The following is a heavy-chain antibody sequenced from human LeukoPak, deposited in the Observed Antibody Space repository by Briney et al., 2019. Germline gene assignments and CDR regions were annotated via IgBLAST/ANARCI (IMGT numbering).Heavy chain of an antibody. V-gene: IGHV3-53*01. CDR1: GFAVSIKY. D-gene: IGHD3-16*01. CDR3: ARDVWGPKGGYDY. Sequence: GGSLRLSCAASGFAVSIKYMGWVRQTPGKGLEWVSVIDSARSTYYADSVKGRFTISRDNSKNTLYLQMNSLRAEDTAVYYCARDVWGPKGGYDYWGQGTLVTVSS. CDR2: IDSARST. J-gene: IGHJ4*02.